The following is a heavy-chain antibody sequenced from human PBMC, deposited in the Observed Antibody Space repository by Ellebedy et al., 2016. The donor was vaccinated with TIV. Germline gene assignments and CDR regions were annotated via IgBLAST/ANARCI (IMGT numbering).Heavy chain of an antibody. Sequence: AASVKVSCKASGGTFSSYAISWVRQAPGQGLEWMGRIIPILGIANYAQKFQGRVTITADKSTSTAYMELSSLRSEDTAVYYCARERGMYYYDSSGPTTYYFDYWGQGTLVTVSS. V-gene: IGHV1-69*04. CDR2: IIPILGIA. CDR3: ARERGMYYYDSSGPTTYYFDY. D-gene: IGHD3-22*01. CDR1: GGTFSSYA. J-gene: IGHJ4*02.